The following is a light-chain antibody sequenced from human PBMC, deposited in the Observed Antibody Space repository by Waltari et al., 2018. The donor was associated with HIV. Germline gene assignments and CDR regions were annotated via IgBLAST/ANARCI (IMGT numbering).Light chain of an antibody. J-gene: IGKJ4*01. CDR2: DTS. CDR1: ESLSGN. V-gene: IGKV3-15*01. CDR3: QQYIRWPLT. Sequence: VVLTQFPATLSVSPGDTATLSCRASESLSGNLAWYQQKPGQAPRPLIHDTSTRATGVPARFGGSRSGTDFTLTISSLRPEDIAVYYCQQYIRWPLTFGGGTKVEIK.